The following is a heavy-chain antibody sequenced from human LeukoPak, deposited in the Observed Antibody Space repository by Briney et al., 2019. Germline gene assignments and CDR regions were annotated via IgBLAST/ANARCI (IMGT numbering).Heavy chain of an antibody. CDR1: GGSISSGDYY. J-gene: IGHJ4*02. Sequence: SQTLSLTCTVSGGSISSGDYYWSWIRQPPGKGLEWIGEINHSGSTNYNPSLKSRVTISVDTSKNQFSLKLSSVTAADTAVYYCASEYVDTAMVDYWGQGTLVTVSS. CDR3: ASEYVDTAMVDY. D-gene: IGHD5-18*01. CDR2: INHSGST. V-gene: IGHV4-30-4*08.